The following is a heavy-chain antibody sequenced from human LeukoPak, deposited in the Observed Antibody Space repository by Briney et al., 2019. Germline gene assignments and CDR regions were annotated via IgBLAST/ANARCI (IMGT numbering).Heavy chain of an antibody. Sequence: SETLSLTCTVSGGSISSYYWSWIRQPPGKGLEWIGYIYYSGSTNYNPSLKSRVTISVDTSKNQFSLKLSSVTAAGTAVYYCATRIAAAGTGYFQHWGQGTLVTVSS. CDR1: GGSISSYY. V-gene: IGHV4-59*08. CDR2: IYYSGST. CDR3: ATRIAAAGTGYFQH. J-gene: IGHJ1*01. D-gene: IGHD6-13*01.